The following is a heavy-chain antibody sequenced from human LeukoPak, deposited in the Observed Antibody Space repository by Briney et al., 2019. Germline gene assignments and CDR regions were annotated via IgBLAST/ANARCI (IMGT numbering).Heavy chain of an antibody. D-gene: IGHD6-6*01. CDR1: GGAISSYF. J-gene: IGHJ2*01. CDR2: IYHSGSP. CDR3: ARGVKIEYSSSSRNWYLDL. V-gene: IGHV4-59*01. Sequence: SETLSLTCTVSGGAISSYFWSWIRQPPGKGLEWIGNIYHSGSPNYNPSLKSRVTISLDASKNQFSLKLSSVTAADTAVYYCARGVKIEYSSSSRNWYLDLWGRGTLVTVSS.